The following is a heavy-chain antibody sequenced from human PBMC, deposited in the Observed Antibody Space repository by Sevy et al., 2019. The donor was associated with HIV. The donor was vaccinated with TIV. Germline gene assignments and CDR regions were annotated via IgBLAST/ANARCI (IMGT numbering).Heavy chain of an antibody. D-gene: IGHD5-18*01. CDR3: ARGKSGYGYALNY. Sequence: GGSLRLSCAASGFTVNSNYMTWVRQAPGKGLEGVSVIHSDDTTYHTDSVKARFTISRDNFRNTLYIHMSSLRAEDTAVYYCARGKSGYGYALNYWGQGTLVTVSS. CDR1: GFTVNSNY. V-gene: IGHV3-66*01. CDR2: IHSDDTT. J-gene: IGHJ4*02.